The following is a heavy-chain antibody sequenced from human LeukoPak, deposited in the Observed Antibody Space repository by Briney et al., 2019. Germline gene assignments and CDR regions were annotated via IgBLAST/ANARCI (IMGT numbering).Heavy chain of an antibody. J-gene: IGHJ4*02. CDR1: GFIFTTYG. CDR3: VRSLFDRLMRD. Sequence: GGSLRLSCAASGFIFTTYGMNWVRQVPGKGLEWVSYISRDSATTYYADSVKGRFSISRDNAMNSLFLQMNSLRAEDTAVYYCVRSLFDRLMRDWGQGTLVTVSS. D-gene: IGHD2-8*01. CDR2: ISRDSATT. V-gene: IGHV3-48*04.